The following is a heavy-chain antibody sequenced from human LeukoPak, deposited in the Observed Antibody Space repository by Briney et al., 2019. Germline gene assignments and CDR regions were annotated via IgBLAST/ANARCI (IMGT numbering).Heavy chain of an antibody. CDR3: ARDVGPPAFFAF. D-gene: IGHD2-2*01. Sequence: GGSLTLSCGASGFTFSDYDMSWVRQAPEKGLEWVSTISGNAANTHYADSVKGRFTISRDNSKNTVYLRMSSLRAEDTATYYCARDVGPPAFFAFWGQGALVTVSS. J-gene: IGHJ4*02. V-gene: IGHV3-23*01. CDR2: ISGNAANT. CDR1: GFTFSDYD.